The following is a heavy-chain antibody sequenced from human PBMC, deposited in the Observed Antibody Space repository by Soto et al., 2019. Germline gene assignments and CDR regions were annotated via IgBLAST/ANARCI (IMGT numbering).Heavy chain of an antibody. J-gene: IGHJ4*02. CDR1: GGSISSYY. D-gene: IGHD3-22*01. CDR3: ARRSYYYDSSGYYDY. Sequence: SETLSLTCTVSGGSISSYYWSWIRQPPGKGLEWIGYIYYSGSTNYNPSLKSRVTISVDTSKNQFSLKLSSVTAADTAVYYCARRSYYYDSSGYYDYWGQGTLVTVSS. V-gene: IGHV4-59*01. CDR2: IYYSGST.